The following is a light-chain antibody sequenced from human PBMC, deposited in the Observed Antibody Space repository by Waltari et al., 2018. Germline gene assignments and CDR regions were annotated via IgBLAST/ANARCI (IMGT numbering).Light chain of an antibody. J-gene: IGLJ3*02. CDR1: SSNIESNT. V-gene: IGLV1-44*01. CDR3: AAWDDSLNGLWV. Sequence: QSVLTQPPSASGTPGQRGTIHRPGSSSNIESNTVNWYQQLPGTTPKLLIYSNNQRPSGVPDRFSGSKSGTSASLAISGLQSEDEADYYCAAWDDSLNGLWVFGGGTKLTVL. CDR2: SNN.